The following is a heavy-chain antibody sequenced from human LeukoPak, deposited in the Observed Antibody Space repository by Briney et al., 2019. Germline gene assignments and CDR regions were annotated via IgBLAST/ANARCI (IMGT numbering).Heavy chain of an antibody. CDR2: ISFIVRA. CDR3: ARDVITVTKGFDI. CDR1: SDSFTSHY. V-gene: IGHV4-59*11. Sequence: PSETLSLTCAVSSDSFTSHYWSWIPQPPGKGLEWIGYISFIVRAKYKTPLKSIVSIYKETSKNQVSLKLRSVTAADTGVDYCARDVITVTKGFDIWGQGTMVSVSS. D-gene: IGHD4-17*01. J-gene: IGHJ3*02.